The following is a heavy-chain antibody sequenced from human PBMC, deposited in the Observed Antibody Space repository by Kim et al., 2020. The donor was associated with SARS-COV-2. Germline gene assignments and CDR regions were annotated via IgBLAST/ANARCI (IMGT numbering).Heavy chain of an antibody. J-gene: IGHJ4*02. CDR3: ARGAIWSHFDS. D-gene: IGHD2-8*02. Sequence: HYPPALKGRVTISGDNAKNPLSLQVSCLSAADTAVYFCARGAIWSHFDSWGQGTLVTVSS. V-gene: IGHV4-59*09.